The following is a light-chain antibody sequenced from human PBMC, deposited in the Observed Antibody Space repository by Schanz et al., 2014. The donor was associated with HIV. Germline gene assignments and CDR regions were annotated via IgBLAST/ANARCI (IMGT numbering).Light chain of an antibody. Sequence: QSALTQPASVSGSPGQSITISCTGTSSDVGTYDYVSWYQQHPGKAPKVMIYDVSNRPSGVSNRFSGSKSGNTASLTISGLQAEDEADYYCSSYTSSSTRPWVFGGGTKLTVL. V-gene: IGLV2-14*03. CDR2: DVS. CDR1: SSDVGTYDY. CDR3: SSYTSSSTRPWV. J-gene: IGLJ3*02.